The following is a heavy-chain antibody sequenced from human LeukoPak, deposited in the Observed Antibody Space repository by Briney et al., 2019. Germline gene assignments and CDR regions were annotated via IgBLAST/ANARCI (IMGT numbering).Heavy chain of an antibody. V-gene: IGHV4-61*02. CDR3: ARDRGLRYCSSTSCRGWFDP. Sequence: SETLSLTCTVSGGLIRSSSYYWRWIRQPAGKGLEWIGRIYTSGSTNYNPSLKSRVTISVDTSKNQFSLKLSSVTAADTAVYYCARDRGLRYCSSTSCRGWFDPWGQGTLVTVSS. CDR2: IYTSGST. J-gene: IGHJ5*02. CDR1: GGLIRSSSYY. D-gene: IGHD2-2*01.